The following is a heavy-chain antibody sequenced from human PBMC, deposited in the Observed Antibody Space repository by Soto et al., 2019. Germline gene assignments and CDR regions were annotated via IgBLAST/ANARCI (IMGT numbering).Heavy chain of an antibody. CDR1: GGSISSGGDS. J-gene: IGHJ4*02. D-gene: IGHD3-22*01. CDR2: IYHSGST. CDR3: AKKAYYYDSSGYYGSGYFDY. V-gene: IGHV4-30-2*01. Sequence: LSLTCAVSGGSISSGGDSWSGIRQPPGKGLEWIGYIYHSGSTYYNPSLKSRVTISVDRSKNQFSLKLSSVTAEDTAVYYCAKKAYYYDSSGYYGSGYFDYWGQGTLVTVSS.